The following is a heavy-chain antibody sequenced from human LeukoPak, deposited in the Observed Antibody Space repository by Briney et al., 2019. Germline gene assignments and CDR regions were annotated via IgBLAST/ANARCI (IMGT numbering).Heavy chain of an antibody. Sequence: PGGFLRLSCAASGFTFSSYAMHWVRQAPGKGLEWVAVISYDGSNKYYADSVKGRFTISRDNSKNTLYLQMNSLRAEDTAVYYCARGIAAAGTDPWGQGTLVTVSS. CDR3: ARGIAAAGTDP. D-gene: IGHD6-13*01. V-gene: IGHV3-30-3*01. CDR1: GFTFSSYA. CDR2: ISYDGSNK. J-gene: IGHJ5*02.